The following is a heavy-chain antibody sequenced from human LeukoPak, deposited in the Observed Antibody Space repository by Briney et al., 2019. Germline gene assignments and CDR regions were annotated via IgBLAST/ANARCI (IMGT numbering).Heavy chain of an antibody. D-gene: IGHD2-21*01. CDR3: WGGGWKKPFDY. CDR2: IIPIFGTA. CDR1: GYTLTELS. J-gene: IGHJ4*02. V-gene: IGHV1-69*13. Sequence: SVKVSCKVSGYTLTELSMHWVRQAPGQGLEWMGGIIPIFGTANYAQKFQGRVTITADESTSTAYMELSSLRSEDTAVYYCWGGGWKKPFDYWGQGTLVTVSS.